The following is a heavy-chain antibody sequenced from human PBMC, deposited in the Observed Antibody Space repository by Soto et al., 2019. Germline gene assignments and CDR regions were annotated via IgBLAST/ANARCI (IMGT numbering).Heavy chain of an antibody. CDR2: ISYDGSNK. CDR3: ARDLSSSWDYYYYYGMDV. D-gene: IGHD6-13*01. CDR1: GFTFSSYA. Sequence: QVQLVESGGGVVQPGRSLRLSCAASGFTFSSYAMHWVRQAPGKGLEWVAVISYDGSNKYYEDSVKGRFTISRDNSKNTLYLQMNSLRAEDTAVYYCARDLSSSWDYYYYYGMDVWGQGTTVTVSS. V-gene: IGHV3-30-3*01. J-gene: IGHJ6*02.